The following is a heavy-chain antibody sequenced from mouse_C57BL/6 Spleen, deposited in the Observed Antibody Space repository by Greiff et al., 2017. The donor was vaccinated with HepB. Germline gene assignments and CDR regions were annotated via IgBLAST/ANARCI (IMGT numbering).Heavy chain of an antibody. Sequence: QVQLQQSGPELVKPGASVKISCKASGYAFSSSWMNWVKQRPGKGLEWIGRIYPGDGDTNYNGKFKGKATLTADKSSSTAYMQLSSLTSEDSAVYFCARWVVTYGNYPHYYAMDYWGQGTSVTVSS. V-gene: IGHV1-82*01. CDR1: GYAFSSSW. CDR3: ARWVVTYGNYPHYYAMDY. J-gene: IGHJ4*01. CDR2: IYPGDGDT. D-gene: IGHD2-1*01.